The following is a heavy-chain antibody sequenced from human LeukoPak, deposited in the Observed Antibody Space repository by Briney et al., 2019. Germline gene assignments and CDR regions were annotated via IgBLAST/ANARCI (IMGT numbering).Heavy chain of an antibody. J-gene: IGHJ4*02. V-gene: IGHV1-18*01. CDR2: ISAYNGNT. D-gene: IGHD5-18*01. CDR3: ARLWDWIQLGLDY. Sequence: GASVTVSCTASGYTFTSYGISWVRPAPGQGLAWMGWISAYNGNTNYAQKLQGRVTMTTDTSTSTAYMELRSLRSDDTAVYYCARLWDWIQLGLDYWGQGTLVTVSS. CDR1: GYTFTSYG.